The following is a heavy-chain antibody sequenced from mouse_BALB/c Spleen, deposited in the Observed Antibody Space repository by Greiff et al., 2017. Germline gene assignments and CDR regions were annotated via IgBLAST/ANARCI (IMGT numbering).Heavy chain of an antibody. CDR1: GFTFSSYT. V-gene: IGHV5-6-4*01. Sequence: EVKLMESGGGLVKPGGSLKLSCAASGFTFSSYTMSWVRQTPEKRLEWVATISSGGSYTYYPDSVKGRFTISRDNAKNTLYLQMSSLKSEDTAMYYCTKEFPITTVDYWGQGTTLTVSS. CDR3: TKEFPITTVDY. J-gene: IGHJ2*01. D-gene: IGHD1-1*01. CDR2: ISSGGSYT.